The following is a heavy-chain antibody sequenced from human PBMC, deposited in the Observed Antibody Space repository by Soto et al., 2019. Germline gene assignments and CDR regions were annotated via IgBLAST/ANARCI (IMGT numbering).Heavy chain of an antibody. CDR3: ARLGGYYQAFDQ. Sequence: SETLSLTCAVYGGSFSGYYWSWFRQPPGKGLEWIGYIYYSGSTTYTPSLKSRVTIAVDTSKNQFSLRLNSVTAADTAVYYCARLGGYYQAFDQWGQGSLLTVSS. D-gene: IGHD3-22*01. J-gene: IGHJ4*02. CDR1: GGSFSGYY. V-gene: IGHV4-59*08. CDR2: IYYSGST.